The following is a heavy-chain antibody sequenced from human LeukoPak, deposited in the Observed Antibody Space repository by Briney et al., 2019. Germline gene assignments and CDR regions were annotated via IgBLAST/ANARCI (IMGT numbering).Heavy chain of an antibody. CDR2: ISYDGSNK. J-gene: IGHJ4*02. CDR1: EFTFSSYA. D-gene: IGHD3-22*01. V-gene: IGHV3-30-3*01. Sequence: GGSLRLSCAASEFTFSSYAMHWVRQAPGKGLEWVAVISYDGSNKYYADSVKGRFTISRDNSKNTLYLQMNSLRAEDTAVYYCARDEDYYDSSGSHGVFDYWGQGTLVTVSS. CDR3: ARDEDYYDSSGSHGVFDY.